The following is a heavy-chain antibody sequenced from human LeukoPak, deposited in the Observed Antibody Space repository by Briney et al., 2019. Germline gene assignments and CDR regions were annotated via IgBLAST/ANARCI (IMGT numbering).Heavy chain of an antibody. CDR3: ARSRVRGVIKSHYYYYMDV. V-gene: IGHV4-34*01. J-gene: IGHJ6*03. CDR1: GGSFSGYY. Sequence: ASETLSLTCAVYGGSFSGYYWSWIRQPPGKGLEWIGEINHSGSTNYNPSLKSRVTISVDTSKNQFSLKLSSVTATDTAVYYCARSRVRGVIKSHYYYYMDVWGKGTTVTVSS. CDR2: INHSGST. D-gene: IGHD3-10*01.